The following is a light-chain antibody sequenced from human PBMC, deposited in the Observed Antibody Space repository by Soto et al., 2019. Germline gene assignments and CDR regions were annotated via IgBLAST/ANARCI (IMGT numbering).Light chain of an antibody. V-gene: IGKV1-5*01. Sequence: DIQMTQTPFTLSASVGDRVTITCRASQSFSTWLAWYQQKPGKAPKLLIFDASSLERGVPSRFSGSGSGTEFTLTISSLQPEDFATYYCQLYNSYTFGQGTKVDIK. CDR3: QLYNSYT. CDR2: DAS. CDR1: QSFSTW. J-gene: IGKJ2*01.